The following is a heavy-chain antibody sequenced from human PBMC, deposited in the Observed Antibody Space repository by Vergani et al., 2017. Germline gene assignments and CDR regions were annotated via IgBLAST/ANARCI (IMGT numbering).Heavy chain of an antibody. D-gene: IGHD3-9*01. CDR3: AKDRFDWLDY. CDR1: GFTLSNYD. J-gene: IGHJ4*02. CDR2: IQFDGSNQ. V-gene: IGHV3-30*02. Sequence: QVQLVESGGGVVQRGGSLRLSCATSGFTLSNYDMQWIRQGPGKGLEFVAFIQFDGSNQYYADSVKGRFTLSRDFSKNTLYLQMNSLRAEDTAVYYCAKDRFDWLDYWGQGTLVTVSS.